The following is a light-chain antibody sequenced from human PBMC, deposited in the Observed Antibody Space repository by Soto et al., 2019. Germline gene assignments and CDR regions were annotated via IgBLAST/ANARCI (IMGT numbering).Light chain of an antibody. Sequence: DIQMTQSPSSLSASVGDRVIITCRASRTISSHLNWYQQKPGKAPNLLVYAASSLQSGVPSRFTGSGSGTDFTLTISSLQPEDFATYFCQQSYTTPITFGQGTRLEI. J-gene: IGKJ5*01. CDR3: QQSYTTPIT. V-gene: IGKV1-39*01. CDR1: RTISSH. CDR2: AAS.